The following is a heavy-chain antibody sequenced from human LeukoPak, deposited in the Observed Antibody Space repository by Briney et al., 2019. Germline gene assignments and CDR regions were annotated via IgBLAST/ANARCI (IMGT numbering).Heavy chain of an antibody. CDR1: GFSFSSYY. CDR2: INPDGSER. V-gene: IGHV3-7*03. CDR3: TRDLAAVPGPRMDV. J-gene: IGHJ6*02. D-gene: IGHD6-19*01. Sequence: GGSLRLSCAASGFSFSSYYMSWVRQAPGKGLEWVALINPDGSERYYVDSVKGRFTISRDNARNSLYLQMDSLRDDDTAMYVCTRDLAAVPGPRMDVWGQGTTVTVSS.